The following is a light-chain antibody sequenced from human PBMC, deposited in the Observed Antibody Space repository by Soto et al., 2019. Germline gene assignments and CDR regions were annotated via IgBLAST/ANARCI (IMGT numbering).Light chain of an antibody. Sequence: DIVMTQSPDSLAVSLGERATINCKSSQSVLYSSNNKNYLAWYQQRPGQPPKLLIYWASTRESGVPDRFSGSGSGTDFTLTISRLQAEDVVVYCCQQYESTPPTFGQGTKLEIK. J-gene: IGKJ2*01. CDR3: QQYESTPPT. CDR1: QSVLYSSNNKNY. V-gene: IGKV4-1*01. CDR2: WAS.